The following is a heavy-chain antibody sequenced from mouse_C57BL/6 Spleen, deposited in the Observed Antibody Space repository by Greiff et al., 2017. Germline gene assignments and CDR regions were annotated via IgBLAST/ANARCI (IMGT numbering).Heavy chain of an antibody. CDR3: AGSYYDYDGYYYAMDY. CDR2: IFPGSGST. D-gene: IGHD2-4*01. Sequence: QVQLKESGPELVKPGASVKISCKASGYTFTDYYINWVKQRPGQGLEWIGWIFPGSGSTYYNEKFKGKATLTVDKSSSTAYMLLSSLTSEDSAVYFCAGSYYDYDGYYYAMDYWGQGTSVTVSS. CDR1: GYTFTDYY. V-gene: IGHV1-75*01. J-gene: IGHJ4*01.